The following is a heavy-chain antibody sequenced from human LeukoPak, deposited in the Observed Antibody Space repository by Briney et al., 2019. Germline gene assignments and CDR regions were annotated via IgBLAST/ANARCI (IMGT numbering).Heavy chain of an antibody. J-gene: IGHJ4*02. CDR2: IKQDGREK. Sequence: GVSLRLSCVASGFTFRNFWMNWVRQAPGKGLEWVANIKQDGREKYYVDSVKGRFTISRDNAKNSLYLQMNSLRVEDTAMYYCAGAAFGGQGTLVTVSS. V-gene: IGHV3-7*01. D-gene: IGHD4/OR15-4a*01. CDR3: AGAAF. CDR1: GFTFRNFW.